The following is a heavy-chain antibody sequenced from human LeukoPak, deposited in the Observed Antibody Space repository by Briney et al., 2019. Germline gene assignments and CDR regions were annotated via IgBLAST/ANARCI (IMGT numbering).Heavy chain of an antibody. CDR2: TYYRSKWYN. Sequence: SQTLSLTCAISGDSVSNDSVAWNWIRHSPSRGLEWLGRTYYRSKWYNDYAVSVKSRITINPETAKNQFSLQLNSVTPEDTAVYYCARDMVYYGSGNYFNSRWFDPWGQGTLVTVSS. V-gene: IGHV6-1*01. CDR3: ARDMVYYGSGNYFNSRWFDP. J-gene: IGHJ5*02. CDR1: GDSVSNDSVA. D-gene: IGHD3-10*01.